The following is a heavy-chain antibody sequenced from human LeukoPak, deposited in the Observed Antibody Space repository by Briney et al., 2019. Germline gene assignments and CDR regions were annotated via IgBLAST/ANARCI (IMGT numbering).Heavy chain of an antibody. J-gene: IGHJ4*02. CDR3: AKIAVAGTQGLDY. V-gene: IGHV4-39*01. CDR1: GGSISSSSYY. D-gene: IGHD6-19*01. CDR2: IYYSGST. Sequence: SETLSLTCTVSGGSISSSSYYWGWIRQPPGKGLEWIGSIYYSGSTYYNPSLKSRVTISVDTSKNQFSLKLSSVTAADTAVYYCAKIAVAGTQGLDYWGQGTLDTVSS.